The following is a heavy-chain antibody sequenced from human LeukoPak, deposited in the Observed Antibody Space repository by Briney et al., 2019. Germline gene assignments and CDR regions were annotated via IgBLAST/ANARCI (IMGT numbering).Heavy chain of an antibody. V-gene: IGHV3-30*03. CDR1: GFTFNNYG. CDR2: ISSYESDK. D-gene: IGHD5-12*01. CDR3: AARRATVWAYYAFDI. Sequence: PGGSLRLSCAASGFTFNNYGMHWVRQAPGKGLEWVAAISSYESDKYYADSVKGRFTVSRDNFKDTLYLQVNSLRAEDTAVYYCAARRATVWAYYAFDIWGQGTMVTVSS. J-gene: IGHJ3*02.